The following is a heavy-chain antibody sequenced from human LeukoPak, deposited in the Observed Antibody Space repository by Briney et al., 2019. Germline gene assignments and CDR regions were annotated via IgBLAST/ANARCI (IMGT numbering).Heavy chain of an antibody. D-gene: IGHD3-22*01. CDR3: ARVTYYYDSSGYNSHFDY. J-gene: IGHJ4*02. CDR1: GYTFTSYY. CDR2: INPNSGGT. V-gene: IGHV1-2*02. Sequence: GASVKVSCKASGYTFTSYYMHWVRQAPGQGLEWMGWINPNSGGTNYAQKFQGRVTMTRDTSISTAYMELSRLRSDDTAVYYCARVTYYYDSSGYNSHFDYWGQGTLVTVSS.